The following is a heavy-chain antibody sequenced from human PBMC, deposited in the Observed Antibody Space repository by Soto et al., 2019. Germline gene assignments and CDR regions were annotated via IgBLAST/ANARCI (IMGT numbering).Heavy chain of an antibody. CDR3: ARGDYGGNSDDY. CDR1: GGSFSDYY. Sequence: QVLLQQWGAGLLKLSETLSLTCAVYGGSFSDYYWSWIRQSPGKGLEWIGEINHSGSTNYNPSLKSRVIISVDTSKNQFSLKLSSVTAADTAVYYCARGDYGGNSDDYWGRGTLVTVSS. CDR2: INHSGST. V-gene: IGHV4-34*01. J-gene: IGHJ4*02. D-gene: IGHD4-17*01.